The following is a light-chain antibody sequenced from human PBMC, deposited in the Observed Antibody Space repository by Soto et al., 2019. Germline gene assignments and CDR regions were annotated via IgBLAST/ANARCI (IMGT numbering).Light chain of an antibody. J-gene: IGKJ4*01. Sequence: EIVMTQSRSSVCVSPGERANVSCRASQSISTNVAWYQQKRGQALRLIIYDASTRAPGVSSRFRGSGSGTEFTLTISSLQSEDVAIYYCQQYNDWPPLTFGGGTKVEI. CDR3: QQYNDWPPLT. CDR1: QSISTN. CDR2: DAS. V-gene: IGKV3-15*01.